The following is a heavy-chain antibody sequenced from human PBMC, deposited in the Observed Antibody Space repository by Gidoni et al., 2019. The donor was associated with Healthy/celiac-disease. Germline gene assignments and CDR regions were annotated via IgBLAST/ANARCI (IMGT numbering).Heavy chain of an antibody. CDR3: AKEGRYGDPKYYYYGMDV. Sequence: QVQLVESGGGVVQPGRSLRLSCAASGFPFSSYAMHWVRQAPGKGLEWVAVISYDGSNKYYADSVKGRFTISRDNSKNTLYLQMNSLRAEDTAVYYCAKEGRYGDPKYYYYGMDVWGQGTTVTVSS. D-gene: IGHD4-17*01. V-gene: IGHV3-30*18. CDR1: GFPFSSYA. J-gene: IGHJ6*02. CDR2: ISYDGSNK.